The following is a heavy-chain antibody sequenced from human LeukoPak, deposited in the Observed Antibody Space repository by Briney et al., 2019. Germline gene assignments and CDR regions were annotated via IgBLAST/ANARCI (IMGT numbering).Heavy chain of an antibody. CDR3: ARAPSNSGYNWFDP. Sequence: SETLSLTCTVSGGSISRYYWSWIRQPPGKGLEWIGYIYYSGSTNYNPSLKSRVTISVDTSESQFSLKLSSVTAADTAVYYCARAPSNSGYNWFDPWGQGTLVTVSS. V-gene: IGHV4-59*01. J-gene: IGHJ5*02. CDR1: GGSISRYY. D-gene: IGHD2-2*03. CDR2: IYYSGST.